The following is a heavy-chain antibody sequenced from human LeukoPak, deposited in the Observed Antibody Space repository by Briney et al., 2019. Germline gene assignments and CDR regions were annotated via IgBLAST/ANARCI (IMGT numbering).Heavy chain of an antibody. J-gene: IGHJ4*02. V-gene: IGHV3-23*01. Sequence: GGSLRLSCAASGFTLSSYAMSWVRQAPGKGLEWVSAISGSGGSTYYADSVKGRFTISRDNSKNTLYLQMNSLRAEDTAVYYCAKDPGGYCSGGSCYHDYWGQGTLVTVSS. D-gene: IGHD2-15*01. CDR2: ISGSGGST. CDR3: AKDPGGYCSGGSCYHDY. CDR1: GFTLSSYA.